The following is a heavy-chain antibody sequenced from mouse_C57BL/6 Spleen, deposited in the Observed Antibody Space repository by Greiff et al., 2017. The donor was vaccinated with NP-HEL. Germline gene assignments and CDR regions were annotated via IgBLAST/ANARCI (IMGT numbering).Heavy chain of an antibody. CDR3: TNKELRSWFAY. V-gene: IGHV1-15*01. CDR1: GYTFTDYE. D-gene: IGHD1-1*01. J-gene: IGHJ3*01. Sequence: VQLQQSGAELVRPGASVTLSCKASGYTFTDYEMHWVKQTPVHGLEWIGAIDPETGGTAYNQKFKGKAILTADKSSSTAYMELRSLTSEDSAVYYCTNKELRSWFAYWGQGTLVTVSA. CDR2: IDPETGGT.